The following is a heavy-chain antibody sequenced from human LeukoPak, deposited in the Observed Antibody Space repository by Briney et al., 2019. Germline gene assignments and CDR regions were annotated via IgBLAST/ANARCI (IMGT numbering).Heavy chain of an antibody. CDR3: ARDAGYSSSCYYY. Sequence: GGSLGLTCAASGFTFSSYSMNWVRQAPGKGLEWVSSISSSSTYTYYADSVKGRFTISKDNAKNSLYLQMNSLRAEDTAVYYCARDAGYSSSCYYYWGQGTLVTVSS. V-gene: IGHV3-21*01. J-gene: IGHJ4*02. CDR2: ISSSSTYT. D-gene: IGHD6-13*01. CDR1: GFTFSSYS.